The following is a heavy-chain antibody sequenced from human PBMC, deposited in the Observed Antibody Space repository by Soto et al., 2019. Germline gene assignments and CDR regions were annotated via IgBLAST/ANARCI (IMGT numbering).Heavy chain of an antibody. CDR1: GGSISSGGYY. CDR2: IYYSGST. V-gene: IGHV4-31*03. J-gene: IGHJ5*02. CDR3: ARDKVVYCSTTRCKKIGAHWFDP. D-gene: IGHD2-2*01. Sequence: QVQLQESGPGLVKPSQTLSLTCTVSGGSISSGGYYWSWIRQHPGKGLEWIGYIYYSGSTYYNPSPKSRVTISVDTSKNQFSLKLSSLTAADTAVYYCARDKVVYCSTTRCKKIGAHWFDPWGQGTLATVSS.